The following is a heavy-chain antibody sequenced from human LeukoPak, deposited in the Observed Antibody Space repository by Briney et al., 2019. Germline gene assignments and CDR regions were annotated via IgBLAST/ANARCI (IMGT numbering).Heavy chain of an antibody. Sequence: PSETLSLTCSVYGGSFSGYYWGSIRHPPGKGLELIGEINHSGSTNYNPSLKSRVTISVDTSKNQFSLKLSSVTAADTAVYYCARGRRYNRLTEFDPWGQGTLVTVSS. J-gene: IGHJ5*02. CDR1: GGSFSGYY. V-gene: IGHV4-34*01. CDR2: INHSGST. D-gene: IGHD5-24*01. CDR3: ARGRRYNRLTEFDP.